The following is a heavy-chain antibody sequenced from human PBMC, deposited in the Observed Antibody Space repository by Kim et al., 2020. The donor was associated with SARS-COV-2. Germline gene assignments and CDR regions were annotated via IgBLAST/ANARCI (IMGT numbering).Heavy chain of an antibody. V-gene: IGHV5-51*01. J-gene: IGHJ4*01. Sequence: YSPSFQGPVTISADKSISTAYLQWSSLKASDTAMYYCARALWFGEPHFDYWGHGTLVTVSS. CDR3: ARALWFGEPHFDY. D-gene: IGHD3-10*01.